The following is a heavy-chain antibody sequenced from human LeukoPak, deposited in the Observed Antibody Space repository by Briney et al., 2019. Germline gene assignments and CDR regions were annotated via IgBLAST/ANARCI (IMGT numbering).Heavy chain of an antibody. CDR3: ARDDSYVDTAMGDFDY. Sequence: GASVKVSCKASGYTFTSYGISRVRQAPGQGLEWMGWISAYNGNTNYAQKLQGRVTMTTDTSTSTAYMELRSLRSDDTAVYYCARDDSYVDTAMGDFDYWGQGTLVTVSS. D-gene: IGHD5-18*01. CDR2: ISAYNGNT. J-gene: IGHJ4*02. V-gene: IGHV1-18*01. CDR1: GYTFTSYG.